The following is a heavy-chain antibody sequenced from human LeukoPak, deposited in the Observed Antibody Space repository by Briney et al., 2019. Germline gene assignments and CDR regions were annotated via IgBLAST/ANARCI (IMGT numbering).Heavy chain of an antibody. CDR1: AGSISGNY. CDR2: IYTSGST. J-gene: IGHJ5*02. D-gene: IGHD1-26*01. CDR3: ARHRPDVVGALDP. V-gene: IGHV4-4*07. Sequence: PSETLSLTCAVSAGSISGNYWSCMSQPAGKGLEWVGRIYTSGSTNYNPSLKSRVTMSVDKAKNQFSLELTSVTAADTAVYYCARHRPDVVGALDPWCQGTLVTVSS.